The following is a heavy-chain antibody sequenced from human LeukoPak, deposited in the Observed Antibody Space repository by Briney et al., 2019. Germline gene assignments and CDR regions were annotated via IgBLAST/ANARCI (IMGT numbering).Heavy chain of an antibody. J-gene: IGHJ5*02. CDR2: ISDSGTTI. Sequence: GGALRLSCAASGFTLSNHEMNWVRQAPGEGLEWISYISDSGTTIYYSDSVKGRFTISRDNAKNSLYLQMNSLRAEDTAVYYCARDWTGWSFDPWGQGTLVTVSS. D-gene: IGHD3/OR15-3a*01. V-gene: IGHV3-48*03. CDR3: ARDWTGWSFDP. CDR1: GFTLSNHE.